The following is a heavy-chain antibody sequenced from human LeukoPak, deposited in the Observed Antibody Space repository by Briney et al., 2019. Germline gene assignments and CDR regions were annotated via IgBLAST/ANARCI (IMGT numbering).Heavy chain of an antibody. D-gene: IGHD6-25*01. V-gene: IGHV4-38-2*02. CDR1: GYSISSGYY. J-gene: IGHJ4*02. CDR3: ARVRLLDY. Sequence: SETLSLTCTVSGYSISSGYYWGWIRQPPGKGLEWIGSIYHSGSTYYNPSLKSRVTISVDTSKNQFSLKLSSVTAADTAVYYCARVRLLDYWGQGTLVTVSS. CDR2: IYHSGST.